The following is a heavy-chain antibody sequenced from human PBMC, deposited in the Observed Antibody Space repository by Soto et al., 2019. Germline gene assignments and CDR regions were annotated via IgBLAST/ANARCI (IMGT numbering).Heavy chain of an antibody. CDR1: GYTFTSYA. D-gene: IGHD3-22*01. Sequence: ASVKLSCKASGYTFTSYAMHWRRQAPGQRLEWMGWINAGNGNIKYSQKFQGRVTITTDTSISTTYMELSSLTSEDRAVYYCTRAPLGIIVAPDFWGQGTLVTVSS. V-gene: IGHV1-3*01. J-gene: IGHJ4*02. CDR3: TRAPLGIIVAPDF. CDR2: INAGNGNI.